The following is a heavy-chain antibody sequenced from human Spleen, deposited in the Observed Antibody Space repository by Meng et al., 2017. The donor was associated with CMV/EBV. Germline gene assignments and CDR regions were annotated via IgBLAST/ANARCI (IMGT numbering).Heavy chain of an antibody. V-gene: IGHV1-69*02. CDR2: IIPFLRLA. Sequence: KSYGDTFSSHTISWVRQAPGQGLEWMGRIIPFLRLADYAQNCQGRVTITADKSTLTAYMELSTLRSEDTAVYFCARGNSTRPTSFDSWGQGTLVTVSS. CDR1: GDTFSSHT. CDR3: ARGNSTRPTSFDS. J-gene: IGHJ5*01. D-gene: IGHD2-2*01.